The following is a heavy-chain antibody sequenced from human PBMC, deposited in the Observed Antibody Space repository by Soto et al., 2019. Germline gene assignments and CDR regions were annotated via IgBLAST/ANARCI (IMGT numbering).Heavy chain of an antibody. CDR2: IYSGGST. CDR1: GFTVSSNY. J-gene: IGHJ6*02. Sequence: EVQLVESGGGLVQPGGSLRLSCAASGFTVSSNYMSWVRQAPGKGLEWVSVIYSGGSTYYADSVKGRFTISRDNSKNTLYLQMNSLRAEDTAVYYCAGGYCSGGSCYSYYYYGMDVWGQGTTVTVSS. D-gene: IGHD2-15*01. CDR3: AGGYCSGGSCYSYYYYGMDV. V-gene: IGHV3-66*01.